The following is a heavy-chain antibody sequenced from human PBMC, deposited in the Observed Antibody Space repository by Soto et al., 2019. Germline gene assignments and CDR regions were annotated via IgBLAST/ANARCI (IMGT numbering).Heavy chain of an antibody. J-gene: IGHJ6*02. CDR2: IIPIFGIA. Sequence: SVKVSFKASGGTFSRYSITWVRQAPGHGLEWIGRIIPIFGIASYAQKFQGRVTITADESTSTAYMELSSLRSDDTAVYYCAREDRDRETGLVPAAIDGIDVWGQGTTVTVSS. CDR3: AREDRDRETGLVPAAIDGIDV. D-gene: IGHD2-2*01. CDR1: GGTFSRYS. V-gene: IGHV1-69*13.